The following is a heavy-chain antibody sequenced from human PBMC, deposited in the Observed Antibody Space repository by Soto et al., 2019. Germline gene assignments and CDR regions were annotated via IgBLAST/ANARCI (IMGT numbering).Heavy chain of an antibody. D-gene: IGHD6-13*01. Sequence: ASVKVSCKASGGTFSSYAISWVRQAPGQRLEWMGWINAGNGNTKYSQKFQDRVTITTDTSASTAYMELSSLKSEDTAVYYCARDVAAADYWGQGTLVTVSS. CDR3: ARDVAAADY. J-gene: IGHJ4*02. CDR2: INAGNGNT. V-gene: IGHV1-3*01. CDR1: GGTFSSYA.